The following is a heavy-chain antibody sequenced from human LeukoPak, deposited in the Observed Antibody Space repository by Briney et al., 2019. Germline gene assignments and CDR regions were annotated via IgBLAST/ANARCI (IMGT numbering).Heavy chain of an antibody. V-gene: IGHV1-69*01. CDR1: GGTFSSYA. D-gene: IGHD1-20*01. CDR2: IIPIFGTA. CDR3: ASPGSYNWNDGVRYYFDY. Sequence: GASVKVSCKASGGTFSSYAISWVRQAPGQGLEWMGGIIPIFGTANYAQKSQGRVTITADESTSTAYMELSSLRSEDTAVYYCASPGSYNWNDGVRYYFDYWGQGTLVTVSS. J-gene: IGHJ4*02.